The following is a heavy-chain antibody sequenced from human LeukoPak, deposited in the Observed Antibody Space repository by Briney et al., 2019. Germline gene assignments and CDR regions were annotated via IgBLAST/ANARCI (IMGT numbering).Heavy chain of an antibody. Sequence: PGGSLRLSCAASGFTFSSYEMNWVRQAPGKGLEWVSYISSSGSTIYYADSVKGRFTISRDNAKNSLYLQMNSLRAEDTAVYYCARRAPSHDFDYWGQGTLVTVSS. J-gene: IGHJ4*02. CDR3: ARRAPSHDFDY. CDR1: GFTFSSYE. CDR2: ISSSGSTI. V-gene: IGHV3-48*03.